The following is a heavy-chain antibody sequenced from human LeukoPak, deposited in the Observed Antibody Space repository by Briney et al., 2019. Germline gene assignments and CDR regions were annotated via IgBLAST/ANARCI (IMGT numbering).Heavy chain of an antibody. D-gene: IGHD6-25*01. Sequence: GGSLRLSCAASGFTFSSYEMNWVRQAPGKGLEWISYISASGTLTHYADSVEGRFTISRDNAKNSLYLQMNSLRAEDTAVYYCARDGTPIHSSGWVYMDVWGKGTTVTISS. CDR1: GFTFSSYE. CDR2: ISASGTLT. CDR3: ARDGTPIHSSGWVYMDV. J-gene: IGHJ6*04. V-gene: IGHV3-48*03.